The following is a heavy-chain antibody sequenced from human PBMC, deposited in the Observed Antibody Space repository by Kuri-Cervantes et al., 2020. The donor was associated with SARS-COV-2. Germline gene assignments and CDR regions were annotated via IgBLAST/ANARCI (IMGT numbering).Heavy chain of an antibody. J-gene: IGHJ6*03. CDR2: IHYRGST. D-gene: IGHD3-22*01. Sequence: SETLSPTSTVSSGFVSVHYWIWIRQPPRKGLGWIAYIHYRGSTNYNSSLKSRVTISVDTSTNHFSLQMRSVTAADTAVYYCARVPDYPYYIAYHNFYMDAWGKGTTVTVSS. V-gene: IGHV4-59*02. CDR3: ARVPDYPYYIAYHNFYMDA. CDR1: SGFVSVHY.